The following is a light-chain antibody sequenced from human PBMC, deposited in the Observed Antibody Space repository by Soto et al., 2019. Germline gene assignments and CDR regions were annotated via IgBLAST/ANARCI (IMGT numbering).Light chain of an antibody. CDR2: TAS. CDR1: QNINTW. Sequence: DIQMTHSPSTLSASVGDRVTITCRASQNINTWLAWYQQKPGKGPTLMIYTASRLESGVPSRSRGSGSRKELALTVSSLQPADFATYHCQQYETYYWTLGQGAKVDIK. V-gene: IGKV1-5*03. CDR3: QQYETYYWT. J-gene: IGKJ1*01.